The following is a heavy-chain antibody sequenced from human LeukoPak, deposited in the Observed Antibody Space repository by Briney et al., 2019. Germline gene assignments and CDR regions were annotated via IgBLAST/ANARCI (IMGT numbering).Heavy chain of an antibody. CDR3: AREGYCSGGSCYRYAFDI. CDR2: INPNSGGT. V-gene: IGHV1-2*06. CDR1: GYTFTGYY. J-gene: IGHJ3*02. Sequence: ASVKVSCKASGYTFTGYYMHWVRQAPGQGLEWMGRINPNSGGTNYAQKFQGRVTMTRDTSISTAYVELSRLRSDDTAVYYCAREGYCSGGSCYRYAFDIWGQGTMITVSS. D-gene: IGHD2-15*01.